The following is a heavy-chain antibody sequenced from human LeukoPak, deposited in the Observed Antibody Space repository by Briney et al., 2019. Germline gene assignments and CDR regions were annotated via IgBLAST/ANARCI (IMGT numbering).Heavy chain of an antibody. D-gene: IGHD3-3*01. CDR1: GGSISSYY. J-gene: IGHJ4*02. CDR3: ARGLSIFGVVIPPY. Sequence: SETLSLTCTVSGGSISSYYWSWIRQPPGKGLEWIGSIYYSGSTYYNPSLKSRVTISVDTSKNQFSLKLSSVTAADTAVYYCARGLSIFGVVIPPYWGQGTLVTVSS. V-gene: IGHV4-59*12. CDR2: IYYSGST.